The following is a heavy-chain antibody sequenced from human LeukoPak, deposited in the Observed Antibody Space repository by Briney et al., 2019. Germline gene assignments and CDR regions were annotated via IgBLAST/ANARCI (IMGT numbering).Heavy chain of an antibody. CDR2: ISTTGSSI. CDR1: GFAFSAYS. D-gene: IGHD1-26*01. V-gene: IGHV3-48*04. Sequence: GGSLRLSCAASGFAFSAYSMNWVRQAPGKGLEWVSYISTTGSSIKHADSVKGRFTISRDNAKNSLYLQMNSLRAEDTAVYYCARDERGDYWGQGTLVTVSS. CDR3: ARDERGDY. J-gene: IGHJ4*02.